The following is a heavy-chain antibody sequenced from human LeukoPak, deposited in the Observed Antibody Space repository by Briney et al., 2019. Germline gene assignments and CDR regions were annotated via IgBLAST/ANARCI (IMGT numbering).Heavy chain of an antibody. CDR2: INPNSGGT. CDR1: GYTFTGYY. D-gene: IGHD6-19*01. Sequence: ASVKVSCKASGYTFTGYYMHWVRQAPGQGLEWMGRINPNSGGTNYAQKFQGRGTMTRDTSISTAYMELSRLRPDDTSVYYCARARGSGWGYNWFDPWGQGTLVTVSS. J-gene: IGHJ5*02. V-gene: IGHV1-2*06. CDR3: ARARGSGWGYNWFDP.